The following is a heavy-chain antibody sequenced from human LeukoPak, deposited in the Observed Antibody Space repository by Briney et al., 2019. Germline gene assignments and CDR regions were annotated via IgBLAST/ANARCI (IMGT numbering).Heavy chain of an antibody. CDR3: AKGGLWFGEPTPDY. Sequence: PGRSLRLSCAASGFTFSSYGMHWVRQAPGKGLEWVAVISYDGSNKYYADSVKGRFTISRDNSKNTLYLQMNSLRAEDTAVYYCAKGGLWFGEPTPDYWGQGTLVTVSS. CDR2: ISYDGSNK. D-gene: IGHD3-10*01. J-gene: IGHJ4*02. CDR1: GFTFSSYG. V-gene: IGHV3-30*18.